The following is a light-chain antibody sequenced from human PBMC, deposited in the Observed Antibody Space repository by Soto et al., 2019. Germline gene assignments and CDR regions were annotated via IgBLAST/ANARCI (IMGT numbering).Light chain of an antibody. Sequence: QLVLTQSPSASASLGASVKLTCTLSSGQNTYAIAWYQQQSEKGPRYLMKVDSDGSFRKGDGIPDRFSGSSSGAERSLTISSLQSEDEADYYCQTWGPGIWVFGGGTKLTVL. CDR3: QTWGPGIWV. CDR1: SGQNTYA. V-gene: IGLV4-69*01. CDR2: VDSDGSF. J-gene: IGLJ3*02.